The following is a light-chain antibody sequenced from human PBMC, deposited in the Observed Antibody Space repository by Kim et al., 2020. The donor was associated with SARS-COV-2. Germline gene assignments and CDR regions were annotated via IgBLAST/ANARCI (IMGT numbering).Light chain of an antibody. CDR1: NIGRQS. Sequence: APGKTDTITCGENNIGRQSVHWYQQKPGHAPVLVIYYDTNRPSGIPERFSGSNSGNTATLTISRVEVGDEADYYCQVWDSSSDHVVFGGGTKLTVL. CDR3: QVWDSSSDHVV. V-gene: IGLV3-21*04. CDR2: YDT. J-gene: IGLJ2*01.